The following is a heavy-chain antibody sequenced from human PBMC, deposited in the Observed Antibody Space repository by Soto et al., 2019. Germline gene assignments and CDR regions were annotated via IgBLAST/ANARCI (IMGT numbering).Heavy chain of an antibody. V-gene: IGHV1-69*13. D-gene: IGHD5-12*01. J-gene: IGHJ4*02. CDR3: VRVVAIPGYPDH. Sequence: SVKVSCKTSGGTFSSYAISWVRQAPGQGLEWMGGIVPIVGTTTYAQKFQGRVTITADEATSTAYMQLSRLRSDDTAVYYCVRVVAIPGYPDHWGQGTLVTVSS. CDR2: IVPIVGTT. CDR1: GGTFSSYA.